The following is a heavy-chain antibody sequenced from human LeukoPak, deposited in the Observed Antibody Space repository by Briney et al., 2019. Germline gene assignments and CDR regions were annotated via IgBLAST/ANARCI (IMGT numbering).Heavy chain of an antibody. CDR1: GGSIGSYY. V-gene: IGHV4-59*06. Sequence: SETLSLTCNISGGSIGSYYWSWIRQPPGKGLEWIGYIYYSGSTYYNPSLKSRVTISVDTSKNQFSLKLSSVTAADTAVYYCARAPPGSRDSSGYYWNYWGQGTLVTVSS. D-gene: IGHD3-22*01. CDR3: ARAPPGSRDSSGYYWNY. CDR2: IYYSGST. J-gene: IGHJ4*02.